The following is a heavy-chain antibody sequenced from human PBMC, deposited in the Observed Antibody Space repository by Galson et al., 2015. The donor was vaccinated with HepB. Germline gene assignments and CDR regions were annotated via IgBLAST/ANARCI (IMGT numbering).Heavy chain of an antibody. D-gene: IGHD5-12*01. Sequence: SVKVSCKASGGTFSSYAISWVRQAPGQGLEWMGGIIPIFGTANYAQKFQGRVTITADESTSTAYMELSSLRSEDTAVYYCARGGYSGYDFAFDIWGQGTMVTVSS. CDR3: ARGGYSGYDFAFDI. CDR1: GGTFSSYA. J-gene: IGHJ3*02. CDR2: IIPIFGTA. V-gene: IGHV1-69*13.